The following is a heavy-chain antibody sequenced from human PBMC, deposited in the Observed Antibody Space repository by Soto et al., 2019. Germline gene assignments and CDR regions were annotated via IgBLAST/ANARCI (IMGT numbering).Heavy chain of an antibody. J-gene: IGHJ6*02. V-gene: IGHV3-66*01. CDR2: IYSGGST. D-gene: IGHD3-10*01. CDR3: ARDQDYYGSGTSGLDV. Sequence: GGSLGLSCAASGFSVSTNYMNWVRQAPGKGLEWVSVIYSGGSTYFADSVKGRFSISRDNAKNTVYLLMNSLRAEDTAVYYCARDQDYYGSGTSGLDVWGQGTTVTVSS. CDR1: GFSVSTNY.